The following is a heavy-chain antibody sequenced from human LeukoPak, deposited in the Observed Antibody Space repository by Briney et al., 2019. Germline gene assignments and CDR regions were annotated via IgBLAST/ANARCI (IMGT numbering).Heavy chain of an antibody. CDR3: AKNDGYNYWYFDY. J-gene: IGHJ4*02. V-gene: IGHV1-46*01. Sequence: ASVKVSCKASGYTFTNYYLHWVRQAPGQGLEWMGIINPSGGSTSYAQKFQGRVTMTRDTSTNTVYMELSSLRSEDTAVYYCAKNDGYNYWYFDYWGQGTLVTVSS. CDR2: INPSGGST. CDR1: GYTFTNYY. D-gene: IGHD5-24*01.